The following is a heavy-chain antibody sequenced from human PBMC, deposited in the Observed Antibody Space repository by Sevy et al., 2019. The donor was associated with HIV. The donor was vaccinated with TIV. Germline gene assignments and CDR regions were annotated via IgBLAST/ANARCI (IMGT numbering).Heavy chain of an antibody. Sequence: GGYLRLSCAASGFTFSSYGMHWVRQAPGKGLEWAAVMWVDGINNYYSDSVRGRFTISIDNSKNTLYLQMNSLRVDDTAVYYCARESGPFDAFDVWGQGTMVTVSS. CDR2: MWVDGINN. J-gene: IGHJ3*01. V-gene: IGHV3-33*01. CDR1: GFTFSSYG. CDR3: ARESGPFDAFDV. D-gene: IGHD1-26*01.